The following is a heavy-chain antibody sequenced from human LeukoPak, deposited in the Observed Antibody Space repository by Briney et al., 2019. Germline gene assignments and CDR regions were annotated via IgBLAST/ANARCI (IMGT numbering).Heavy chain of an antibody. J-gene: IGHJ4*02. CDR3: ARNRMVRGVMRLCYFDY. CDR1: GFTFSNYA. Sequence: PGGSLRLSCAASGFTFSNYAMTWVRQAPGKGLEWVANIKQDGSEKYYVDSVKGRFTISRDNAKNSLYLQMNSLRAEDTAVYYCARNRMVRGVMRLCYFDYWGQGTLVTVSS. D-gene: IGHD3-10*01. CDR2: IKQDGSEK. V-gene: IGHV3-7*01.